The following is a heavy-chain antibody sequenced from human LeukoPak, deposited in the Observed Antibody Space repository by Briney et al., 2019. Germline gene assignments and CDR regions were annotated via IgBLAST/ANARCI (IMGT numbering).Heavy chain of an antibody. Sequence: SETLSLSCTVSGGSISSYYWSWSRQPPGKGLEWIGYIYYSGSTNYNPSLKSRVTISVDTSKNQVSLKLSSVTAADTAVYYCARRRGYSLDYSGQGTLVTVSS. D-gene: IGHD3-22*01. V-gene: IGHV4-59*08. CDR2: IYYSGST. J-gene: IGHJ4*02. CDR3: ARRRGYSLDY. CDR1: GGSISSYY.